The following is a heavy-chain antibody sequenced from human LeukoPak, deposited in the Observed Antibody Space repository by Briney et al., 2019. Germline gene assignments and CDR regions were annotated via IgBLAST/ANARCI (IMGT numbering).Heavy chain of an antibody. D-gene: IGHD4-11*01. CDR3: VRGPIVTTMYYFDY. CDR1: GYTFTSYY. Sequence: ASVKVSCKASGYTFTSYYMHWVRQVPGEGLEWMGIINPSGGATTYAQKFQGRATMTRDTSTSTVYVELSSLRSEDTAVYYRVRGPIVTTMYYFDYWGQGTLLTVSS. J-gene: IGHJ4*02. V-gene: IGHV1-46*03. CDR2: INPSGGAT.